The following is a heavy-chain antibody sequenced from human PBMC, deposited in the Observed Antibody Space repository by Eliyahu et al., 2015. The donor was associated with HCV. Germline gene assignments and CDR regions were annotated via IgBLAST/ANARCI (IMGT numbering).Heavy chain of an antibody. V-gene: IGHV4-4*02. Sequence: QVQLQESGPGLVKPSGTLSLSCAVSGGSIGTSNWWTWVRQSPAKGVGWSCEIYYSGSTNYNPSLKSRVTISVDKSKNQFFLRLSSVTAADTGVYYCARNGAADEYNYYGLDVWGQGTKVTVSS. CDR3: ARNGAADEYNYYGLDV. D-gene: IGHD2/OR15-2a*01. CDR2: IYYSGST. CDR1: GGSIGTSNW. J-gene: IGHJ6*02.